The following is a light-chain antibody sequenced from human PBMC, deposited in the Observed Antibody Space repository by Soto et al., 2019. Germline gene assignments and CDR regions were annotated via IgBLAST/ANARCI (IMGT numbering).Light chain of an antibody. CDR3: SSNAGSNDLRV. J-gene: IGLJ3*02. Sequence: QSALTQPPSASGSPGQSVTISCTGTSSDLGGYNYVSWYQQHPGKAPKLVIYEVSKRPSGVPDRFSGSKSGNTASLTVSGLQTEDEADYYCSSNAGSNDLRVFGVGTKLTVL. CDR2: EVS. CDR1: SSDLGGYNY. V-gene: IGLV2-8*01.